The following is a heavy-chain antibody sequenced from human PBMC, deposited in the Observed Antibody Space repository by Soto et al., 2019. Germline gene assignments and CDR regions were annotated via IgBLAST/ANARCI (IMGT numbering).Heavy chain of an antibody. D-gene: IGHD5-12*01. Sequence: LRLSCAVSGFTFGNYSMHWVRQAPGKGLVWVSRVSPDGRTATYADSVKGRFTISRDNAKSTLYLQMNSLRAEDTAVYYCADSWLPTSYWGRVTLVTVSS. J-gene: IGHJ4*02. CDR3: ADSWLPTSY. CDR2: VSPDGRTA. V-gene: IGHV3-74*01. CDR1: GFTFGNYS.